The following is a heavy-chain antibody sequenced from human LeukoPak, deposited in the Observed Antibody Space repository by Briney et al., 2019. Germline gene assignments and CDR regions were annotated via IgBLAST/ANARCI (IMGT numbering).Heavy chain of an antibody. V-gene: IGHV4-4*02. J-gene: IGHJ6*02. D-gene: IGHD4-17*01. CDR1: GGSISSSNW. Sequence: SETLSPTCAVSGGSISSSNWWSWVRQPPGKGLEWIGEIYHSGSTNYNPSLKSRVTISVDTSKNQFSLKLSSVTAADTAVYYCARVGDYGDYGYYGMDVWGQGTTVTVSS. CDR3: ARVGDYGDYGYYGMDV. CDR2: IYHSGST.